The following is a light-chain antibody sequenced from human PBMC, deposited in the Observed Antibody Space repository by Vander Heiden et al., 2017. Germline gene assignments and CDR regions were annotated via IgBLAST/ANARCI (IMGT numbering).Light chain of an antibody. CDR1: SSDIGGYNY. CDR3: CSYTSSSTLYV. Sequence: QSALTQPASVSGSPGQSITLSFTGSSSDIGGYNYVSWYQQHPGKAPKLMIHDVSDRPSGVSNRFSGSKSGNTASLTISGLQAEDEADYYCCSYTSSSTLYVFGTGTKVTVL. V-gene: IGLV2-14*03. CDR2: DVS. J-gene: IGLJ1*01.